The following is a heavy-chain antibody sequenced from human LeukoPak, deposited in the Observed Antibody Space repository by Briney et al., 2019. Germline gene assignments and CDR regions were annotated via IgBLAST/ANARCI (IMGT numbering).Heavy chain of an antibody. CDR1: GFTFSSYA. D-gene: IGHD6-19*01. J-gene: IGHJ4*02. Sequence: GGSLRLSCAASGFTFSSYAMHWVRQAPGKGLEWVSGISWNSGSIGYADSVKGRFTISRDNAKNSLYLQMNSLRAEDTAVYYCARAVAGKIDYWGQGTLVTVSS. CDR3: ARAVAGKIDY. CDR2: ISWNSGSI. V-gene: IGHV3-9*01.